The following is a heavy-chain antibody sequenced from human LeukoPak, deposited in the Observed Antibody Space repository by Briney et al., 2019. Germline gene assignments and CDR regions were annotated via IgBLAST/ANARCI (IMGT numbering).Heavy chain of an antibody. CDR2: FDPEDGET. J-gene: IGHJ6*02. CDR3: ARVNSSSWDGMDV. V-gene: IGHV1-24*01. CDR1: GYTLTELS. Sequence: ASVKVSCKVSGYTLTELSMHWVRQAPGKGLEWMGGFDPEDGETIYAQKFQGRVTMTRNTSISTAYMELSSLRSEDTAVYYCARVNSSSWDGMDVWGQGTTVTVSS. D-gene: IGHD6-13*01.